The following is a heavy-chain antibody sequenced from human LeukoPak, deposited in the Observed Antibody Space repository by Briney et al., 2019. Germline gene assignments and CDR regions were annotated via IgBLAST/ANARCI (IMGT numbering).Heavy chain of an antibody. D-gene: IGHD3-22*01. Sequence: GGSLRLSCAASGFTFSSYSMNWVRQAPGKGLEWVSYISSSSSTIYYADSVKGRFTISRDNAKNSLYLQMNSLRAEDTAVYYCARDRLYYDSSGQPGDWGQGTLVTVSS. J-gene: IGHJ4*02. CDR1: GFTFSSYS. V-gene: IGHV3-48*01. CDR2: ISSSSSTI. CDR3: ARDRLYYDSSGQPGD.